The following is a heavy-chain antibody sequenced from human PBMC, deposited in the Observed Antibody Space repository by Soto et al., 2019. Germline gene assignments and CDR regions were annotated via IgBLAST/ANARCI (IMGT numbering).Heavy chain of an antibody. CDR3: AREGYSDGSGSYYPMYSYYYCMDV. Sequence: SETLSLTGTVSGGSISSYYWSWLRQPPGKGLEWIGYIYYSGSTNYNPSLKGRVTISVDTSKNQFSLKLSSVTAADTAVYYCAREGYSDGSGSYYPMYSYYYCMDVWGQGTTVTVSS. V-gene: IGHV4-59*01. J-gene: IGHJ6*02. CDR2: IYYSGST. D-gene: IGHD3-10*01. CDR1: GGSISSYY.